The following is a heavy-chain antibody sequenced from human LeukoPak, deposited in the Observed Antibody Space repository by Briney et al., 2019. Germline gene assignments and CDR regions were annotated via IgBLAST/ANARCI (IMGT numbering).Heavy chain of an antibody. Sequence: PGGSLRLSCAASGFSFSDYYMRWIRQAPGEGLEWVSYISSIISSIFHADSVKSRFTVSRDNAKNSLFLQMKSLRAQDTALYYSARVPGYRYGQWYFDLWGRGTLVTVPS. CDR2: ISSIISSI. D-gene: IGHD5-18*01. CDR1: GFSFSDYY. V-gene: IGHV3-11*04. CDR3: ARVPGYRYGQWYFDL. J-gene: IGHJ2*01.